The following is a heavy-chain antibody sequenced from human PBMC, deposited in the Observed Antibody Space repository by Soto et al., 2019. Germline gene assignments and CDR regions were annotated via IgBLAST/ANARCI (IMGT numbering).Heavy chain of an antibody. V-gene: IGHV3-30-3*01. CDR2: ISYDGSNK. D-gene: IGHD6-19*01. Sequence: GGSLRLSCAASGFTFTDYSMHWVRQPPGKGLEWVAVISYDGSNKYYGASVKGRFTISRDNSKNTLYLQMNNLRADDTAMYYCARDQRAVAVGFFDYWGQGTLVTVSS. J-gene: IGHJ4*02. CDR3: ARDQRAVAVGFFDY. CDR1: GFTFTDYS.